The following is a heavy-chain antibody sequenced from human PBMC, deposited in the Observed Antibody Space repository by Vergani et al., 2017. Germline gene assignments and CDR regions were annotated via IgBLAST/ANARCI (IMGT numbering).Heavy chain of an antibody. D-gene: IGHD5-18*01. V-gene: IGHV3-7*03. J-gene: IGHJ6*02. CDR1: GFTFSSYW. CDR2: IKQDGSEK. CDR3: ARDRARWIRLWKGYYYYGRDV. Sequence: EVQLVESGGGLVQPGGSLRLSCAASGFTFSSYWMSWVRQAPGKGLEWVANIKQDGSEKYYVDSVKGRFTISRDNAKNSRYLQMNSLRAEDTAVYYCARDRARWIRLWKGYYYYGRDVWGQGP.